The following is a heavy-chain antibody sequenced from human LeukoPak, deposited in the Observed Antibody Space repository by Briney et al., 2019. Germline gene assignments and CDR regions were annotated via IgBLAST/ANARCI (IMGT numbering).Heavy chain of an antibody. J-gene: IGHJ3*02. CDR1: GFTFSSYA. Sequence: PGGSLRLSCAASGFTFSSYAMSWVRQAPGKGLEWVSAISGSGGSTYYADSVKGRFTISRDNSKSTLYLQMNSLRAEDTAVYYCAKDTVYSSGWYDAFDIWGQGTMVTVSS. CDR2: ISGSGGST. V-gene: IGHV3-23*01. D-gene: IGHD6-19*01. CDR3: AKDTVYSSGWYDAFDI.